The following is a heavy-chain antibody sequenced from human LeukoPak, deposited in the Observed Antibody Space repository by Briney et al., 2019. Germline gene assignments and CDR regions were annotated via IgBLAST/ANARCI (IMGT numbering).Heavy chain of an antibody. D-gene: IGHD3-9*01. J-gene: IGHJ3*02. CDR3: ARALVPYYDILTGYYKHPIDAFDI. V-gene: IGHV4-4*07. CDR2: MYASGST. CDR1: GGSISSYY. Sequence: SETLSLTCTVSGGSISSYYWTWIRQPAGKGLEWIGRMYASGSTNYNPSLKSRVTMSVDTSKNQFSLKPRSVTAADTAVYYCARALVPYYDILTGYYKHPIDAFDIWGQGTMVTVSS.